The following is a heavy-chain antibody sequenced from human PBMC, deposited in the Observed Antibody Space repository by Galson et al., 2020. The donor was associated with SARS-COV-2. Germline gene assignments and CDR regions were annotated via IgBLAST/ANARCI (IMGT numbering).Heavy chain of an antibody. CDR3: ARDEGIRGYNYGRLYYGMDV. V-gene: IGHV3-21*01. D-gene: IGHD5-18*01. CDR1: GFPFSTYS. J-gene: IGHJ6*02. Sequence: NSGGSLRLSCAASGFPFSTYSMNWVRLAPGKGLEWVSSISTSSTYTYYVDSVKGRFSISRDNPRNSLYLQMNSLRAEDTAVYYCARDEGIRGYNYGRLYYGMDVWGQGTTVTVSS. CDR2: ISTSSTYT.